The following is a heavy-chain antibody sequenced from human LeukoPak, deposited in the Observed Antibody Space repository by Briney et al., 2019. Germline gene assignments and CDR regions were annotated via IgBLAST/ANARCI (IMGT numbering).Heavy chain of an antibody. J-gene: IGHJ4*02. CDR2: IRSTGGST. CDR1: GFTFSSYA. CDR3: ARGEWSSSPFDY. Sequence: GGSLRLSCAASGFTFSSYAITWVRQAPGKGLEWVSSIRSTGGSTYYADSVKGRFTISRDNSKNTLYLQMNSLRAEDTAVYYCARGEWSSSPFDYWGQGTLVTVSS. V-gene: IGHV3-23*01. D-gene: IGHD6-6*01.